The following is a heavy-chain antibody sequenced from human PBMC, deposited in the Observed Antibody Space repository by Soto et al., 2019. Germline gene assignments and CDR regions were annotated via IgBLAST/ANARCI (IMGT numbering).Heavy chain of an antibody. V-gene: IGHV3-7*05. CDR3: ARDGSPSWYIYDYHGMDV. J-gene: IGHJ6*02. CDR1: GFTFRTYW. D-gene: IGHD6-13*01. Sequence: EVQLVESGGGLVQPGGSLRLSCAASGFTFRTYWLSWVRQVPGKGLEWVANINLDGSEKNYVDSVKGRFTISRDNARNSLYLQMSSLRAEDTALYSCARDGSPSWYIYDYHGMDVWGQGTTVTVSS. CDR2: INLDGSEK.